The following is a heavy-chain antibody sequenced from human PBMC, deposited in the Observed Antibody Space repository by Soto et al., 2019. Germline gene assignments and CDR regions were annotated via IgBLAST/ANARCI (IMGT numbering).Heavy chain of an antibody. V-gene: IGHV3-33*05. CDR1: GFTFNIYA. D-gene: IGHD6-19*01. CDR2: ISYDGTNQ. CDR3: ARMAYSSAFSGIYYYYGMDV. Sequence: GSLRLSCAASGFTFNIYAIHWVRQAPDKGLEWVAVISYDGTNQNYADSVKGRFTISRDNSKNTLYLQVTNLRAEDTAVYYCARMAYSSAFSGIYYYYGMDVWGQGTTVTVYS. J-gene: IGHJ6*02.